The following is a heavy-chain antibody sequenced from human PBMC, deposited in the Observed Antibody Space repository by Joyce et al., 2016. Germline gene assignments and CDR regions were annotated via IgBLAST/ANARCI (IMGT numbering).Heavy chain of an antibody. J-gene: IGHJ3*02. CDR3: AREPFMAFDI. CDR1: GFNFGAYP. Sequence: QVQLVESGGGVVQPGRSLRLSCAASGFNFGAYPMHWVRQAPGKGLEWVAVIAYHGGGKNNADSVKDRFSISRDNSRSTLYLQMNTLGRGDTAVYYCAREPFMAFDIWGQGTVVTVFS. V-gene: IGHV3-30*17. CDR2: IAYHGGGK.